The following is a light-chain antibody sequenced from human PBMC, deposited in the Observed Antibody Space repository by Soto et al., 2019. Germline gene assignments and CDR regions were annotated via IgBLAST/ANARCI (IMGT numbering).Light chain of an antibody. Sequence: ERVMTQSPATLSVSPGERATLSCRASQSVGSNLAWYQHKPGQAPRLLIYGASTRATGIPARFSGSGSGTECTLTISSLQSEDFAVYYCQQYNSWPPICTFGPGTKVYIK. CDR1: QSVGSN. CDR3: QQYNSWPPICT. J-gene: IGKJ3*01. V-gene: IGKV3-15*01. CDR2: GAS.